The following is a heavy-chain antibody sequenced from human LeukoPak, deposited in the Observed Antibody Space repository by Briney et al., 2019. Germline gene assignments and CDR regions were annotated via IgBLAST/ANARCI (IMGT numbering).Heavy chain of an antibody. J-gene: IGHJ4*02. CDR3: AREGSYSSSDFDY. D-gene: IGHD6-6*01. CDR1: GDSISSSSYH. CDR2: ISYSGST. Sequence: SETLSLTCTVSGDSISSSSYHWGWIRQPPGKGLEWIGSISYSGSTYYNPSLKSRVTISVDTSKNQFSLKLSSVTAADTAVYYCAREGSYSSSDFDYWGQGTLVTVSS. V-gene: IGHV4-39*07.